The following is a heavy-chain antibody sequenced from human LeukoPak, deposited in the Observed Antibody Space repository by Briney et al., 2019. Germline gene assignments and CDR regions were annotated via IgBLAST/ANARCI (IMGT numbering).Heavy chain of an antibody. CDR2: IRSKAYGGTT. Sequence: GGSLRLSCTASGFSFDDYGMSWVRQAPGKGLEWIGFIRSKAYGGTTEYAASVKGRFTISRDDSKSIAYLQMNSLKTEDTAVYYCTRDPPWEVAVYWGQGTLVTVSS. J-gene: IGHJ4*02. CDR3: TRDPPWEVAVY. D-gene: IGHD2-15*01. V-gene: IGHV3-49*04. CDR1: GFSFDDYG.